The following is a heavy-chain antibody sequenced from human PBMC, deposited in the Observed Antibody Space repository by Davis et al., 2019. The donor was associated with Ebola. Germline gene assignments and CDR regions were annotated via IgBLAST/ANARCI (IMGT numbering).Heavy chain of an antibody. CDR3: AREWSLVDP. V-gene: IGHV3-66*03. J-gene: IGHJ5*02. CDR1: GFTVSSNY. Sequence: GESLKISCAASGFTVSSNYMSWVRQAPGKGLEWVSVIYSSDSTYYADSVKGRFTISRDNSKNTVHLQMNRLTTEDTALYYCAREWSLVDPWGQGTLVTVSS. D-gene: IGHD1-26*01. CDR2: IYSSDST.